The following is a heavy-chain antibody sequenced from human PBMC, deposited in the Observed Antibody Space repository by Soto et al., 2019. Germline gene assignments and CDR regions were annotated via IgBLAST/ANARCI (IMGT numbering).Heavy chain of an antibody. CDR3: ASEVVVVAATLYYYYYGMDV. V-gene: IGHV4-39*01. D-gene: IGHD2-15*01. CDR2: IYYSGST. Sequence: TSETLSLTCTVSGGSISSSSYYWGWIRQPPGKGLEWIGSIYYSGSTYYNPSLKSRVTISVDTSKNQFSLKLSSVTAADTAVYYCASEVVVVAATLYYYYYGMDVWGQGTTVTVSS. CDR1: GGSISSSSYY. J-gene: IGHJ6*02.